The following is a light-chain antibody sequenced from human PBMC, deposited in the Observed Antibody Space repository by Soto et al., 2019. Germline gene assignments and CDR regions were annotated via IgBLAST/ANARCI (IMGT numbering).Light chain of an antibody. J-gene: IGKJ1*01. CDR1: QSVGTS. CDR3: QQYSRAPLT. CDR2: GAS. V-gene: IGKV3-20*01. Sequence: EIVLTQSPVTLSLSPGERGTLSCRASQSVGTSLAWYQQKPGQAPRLLIYGASNRATGIPDRFSASGSGTDFTLTISRLEPEDFAVYYCQQYSRAPLTFGQGTKVDIK.